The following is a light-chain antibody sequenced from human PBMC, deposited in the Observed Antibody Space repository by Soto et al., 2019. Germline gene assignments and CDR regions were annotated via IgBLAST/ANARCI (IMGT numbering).Light chain of an antibody. Sequence: EIVLTQSPGTLSLSPGERATLSCRASQSISTSSLVWYQQKPGQAPRLLIYGASSRATGIPDRFSGSGSGTDLTLTISRPQPEDFAVYYCQHYDNSPPYTFGQGTRLEIK. CDR3: QHYDNSPPYT. V-gene: IGKV3-20*01. CDR1: QSISTSS. CDR2: GAS. J-gene: IGKJ2*01.